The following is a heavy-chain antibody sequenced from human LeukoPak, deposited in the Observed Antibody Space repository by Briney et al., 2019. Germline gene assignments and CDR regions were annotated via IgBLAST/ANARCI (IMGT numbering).Heavy chain of an antibody. Sequence: GGSLRLSCAASGFTFSSYSMNWVRQAPGKGLEWVSSISSSSSYIYYADSVKGRFTISRDNAKNSLYLRMNSLRAEDTAVYYCASWDEVVVTGSFDYWGQGTLVTVSS. CDR3: ASWDEVVVTGSFDY. D-gene: IGHD2-21*02. V-gene: IGHV3-21*01. J-gene: IGHJ4*02. CDR1: GFTFSSYS. CDR2: ISSSSSYI.